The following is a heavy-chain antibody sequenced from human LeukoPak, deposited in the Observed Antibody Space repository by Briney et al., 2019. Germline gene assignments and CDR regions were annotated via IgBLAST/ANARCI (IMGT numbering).Heavy chain of an antibody. CDR3: ARRDISSGWSFDY. J-gene: IGHJ4*02. CDR1: GCSISNYH. Sequence: SSETLSLTCTVPGCSISNYHWSWIRQPAGKGLEWISQIHTSGSTNYNPPLKSRVTMSIDTPENQLSLTIRSVTAADTAVYYCARRDISSGWSFDYWGQGILVTVSS. CDR2: IHTSGST. V-gene: IGHV4-4*07. D-gene: IGHD6-19*01.